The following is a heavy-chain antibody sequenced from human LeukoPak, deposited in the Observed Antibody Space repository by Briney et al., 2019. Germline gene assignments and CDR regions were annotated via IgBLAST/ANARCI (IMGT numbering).Heavy chain of an antibody. V-gene: IGHV4-31*03. CDR3: ARGGYNWNNSWFGY. J-gene: IGHJ4*02. CDR2: IYYSGST. D-gene: IGHD1/OR15-1a*01. Sequence: PSQTLSLTCTVSGGSISSGGYYWSWIRQHPGKGLEWIGYIYYSGSTYYNPSLKSRVTISVDTSKNQFSLKLSSVTAADTAVYYCARGGYNWNNSWFGYWGQGTLVTVSS. CDR1: GGSISSGGYY.